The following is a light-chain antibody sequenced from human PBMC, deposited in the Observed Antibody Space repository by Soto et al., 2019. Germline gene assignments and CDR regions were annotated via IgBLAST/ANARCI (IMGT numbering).Light chain of an antibody. CDR1: QDISNY. Sequence: DIPMTQSPSSLSASVGDRVTITCQASQDISNYLNWYQQKPGKAPKLLIYDASNLETGVPSRFSGSGSGTDFTFTISSLQTEDIATYYCQQYDNLLLLTFGGGTKVEIK. CDR3: QQYDNLLLLT. V-gene: IGKV1-33*01. J-gene: IGKJ4*01. CDR2: DAS.